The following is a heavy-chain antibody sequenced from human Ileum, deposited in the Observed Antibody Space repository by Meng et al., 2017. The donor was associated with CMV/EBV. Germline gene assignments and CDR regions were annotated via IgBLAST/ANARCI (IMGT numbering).Heavy chain of an antibody. CDR1: GYTFSSYA. CDR2: MSGSAGTT. J-gene: IGHJ4*02. D-gene: IGHD6-13*01. CDR3: AKRVWHASSWYYFDY. Sequence: SGYTFSSYAINWVRQAPGQGLEWVGAMSGSAGTTYYAHYVQGRVTITRDTSKSTLYMQMDSLRAEDTAVYFCAKRVWHASSWYYFDYWGQGTLVTVSS. V-gene: IGHV3-23*01.